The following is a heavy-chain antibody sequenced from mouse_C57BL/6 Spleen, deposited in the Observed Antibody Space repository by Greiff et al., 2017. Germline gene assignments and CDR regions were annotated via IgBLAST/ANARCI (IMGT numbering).Heavy chain of an antibody. CDR1: GFTFSDYG. V-gene: IGHV5-15*01. CDR2: ISNLAYSI. D-gene: IGHD1-1*01. J-gene: IGHJ3*01. Sequence: EVKLMESGGGLVQPGGSLKLSCAASGFTFSDYGMAWVRQAPRKGPEWVAFISNLAYSIYYADTVTGRFTISRENAKNTLYLEMSSLRSEDTAMYYCARHHYGSRGFAYWGQGTLVTVSA. CDR3: ARHHYGSRGFAY.